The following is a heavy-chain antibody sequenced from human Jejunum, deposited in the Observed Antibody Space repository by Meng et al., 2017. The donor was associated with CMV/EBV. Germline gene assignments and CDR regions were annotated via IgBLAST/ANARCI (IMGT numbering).Heavy chain of an antibody. Sequence: TFNTYTINWVRQAPGLGLEWMGRIIPVLDIANSAQSFQGRLTIIADRSSSTAYMELTSLRSDDTAVYYCATSTATTSNFGRVWNTWGQGTEVTVSS. CDR3: ATSTATTSNFGRVWNT. V-gene: IGHV1-69*02. D-gene: IGHD1-1*01. CDR1: TFNTYT. J-gene: IGHJ5*02. CDR2: IIPVLDIA.